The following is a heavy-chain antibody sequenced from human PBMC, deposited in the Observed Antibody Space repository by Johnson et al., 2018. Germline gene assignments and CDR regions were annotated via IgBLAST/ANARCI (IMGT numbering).Heavy chain of an antibody. D-gene: IGHD3-22*01. CDR3: TRPVVPRGRDAFDI. CDR2: ISYDGSNK. J-gene: IGHJ3*02. Sequence: LPAQSLGGVVQPWRSLLPSYAASGFTFSSYAMHWVRQAPGKGLEWVAVISYDGSNKYYADSVKGRFTISRDNSKNTLYLQMNSLRAEDTAVYYCTRPVVPRGRDAFDIWGQGTMVTVSS. V-gene: IGHV3-30-3*01. CDR1: GFTFSSYA.